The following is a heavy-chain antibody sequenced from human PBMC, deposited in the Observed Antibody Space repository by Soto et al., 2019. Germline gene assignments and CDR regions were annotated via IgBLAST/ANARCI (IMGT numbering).Heavy chain of an antibody. J-gene: IGHJ4*02. CDR2: IGGSGDST. CDR1: GFTFSSYA. D-gene: IGHD2-2*01. V-gene: IGHV3-23*01. Sequence: GGSLRLSCAASGFTFSSYAMSWVRQAPGKGLEWVSAIGGSGDSTYHADSVKGRFTISRDNSKNTLYLQMNSLRAEDTAVYYCTKPGPYCSSTSCPIDYWGQGTLVTVSS. CDR3: TKPGPYCSSTSCPIDY.